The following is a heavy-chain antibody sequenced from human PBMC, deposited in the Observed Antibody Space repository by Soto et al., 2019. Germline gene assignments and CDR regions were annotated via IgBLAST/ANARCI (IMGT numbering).Heavy chain of an antibody. CDR2: ITTSSACI. D-gene: IGHD2-21*01. V-gene: IGHV3-21*01. Sequence: EVQLVESGGGLVKPGGSLRLSCAASGFTFNTYDMNWVRQAPGKGLKWVSSITTSSACIYYADSLKGRITISRDNAKHSLFLQLNSLRAEDTAVYYCVRSRTARLLRHSWFDTWGQGTLVTVPS. CDR1: GFTFNTYD. CDR3: VRSRTARLLRHSWFDT. J-gene: IGHJ5*02.